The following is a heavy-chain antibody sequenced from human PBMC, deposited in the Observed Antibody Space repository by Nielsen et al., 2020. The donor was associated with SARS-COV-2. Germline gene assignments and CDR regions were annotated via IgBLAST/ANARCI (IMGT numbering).Heavy chain of an antibody. Sequence: ASVTVSCKASGYTFTSYGISWVRQAPGQGLEWMGWISAYNGNTNYAQKLQGRVTMTTDTTTSTAYMELRSLRSDDTAVYYCARDLTGRSGYSYDDYNYYGMDVWGQGTMVTVSS. CDR1: GYTFTSYG. J-gene: IGHJ6*02. CDR3: ARDLTGRSGYSYDDYNYYGMDV. CDR2: ISAYNGNT. D-gene: IGHD5-18*01. V-gene: IGHV1-18*01.